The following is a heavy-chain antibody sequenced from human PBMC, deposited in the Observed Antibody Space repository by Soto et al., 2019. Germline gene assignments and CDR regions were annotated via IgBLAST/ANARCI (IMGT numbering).Heavy chain of an antibody. V-gene: IGHV1-46*03. D-gene: IGHD5-18*01. CDR3: ARVYPSDTRYGYVGNNWFDP. CDR1: GYTFTSYY. Sequence: QVQLVQSGAEVKKPGASVKVSCKASGYTFTSYYMHWVRQAPGQGLEWMGIINPSGGSTSYAQKFQGRVTMXXXTXPSTVYMELSSLTSEDTAVYYCARVYPSDTRYGYVGNNWFDPWGQGTLVTGSS. J-gene: IGHJ5*02. CDR2: INPSGGST.